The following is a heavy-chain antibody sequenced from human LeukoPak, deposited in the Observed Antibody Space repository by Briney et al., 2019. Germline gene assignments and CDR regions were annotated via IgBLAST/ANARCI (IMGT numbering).Heavy chain of an antibody. V-gene: IGHV3-23*01. CDR1: GFTFSSYA. CDR3: AKDRGQLVPKYNWFDP. Sequence: PGGSLRLSCAASGFTFSSYAMNWVRQAPGKGLDWVSAISSSGSSTYYADSVKGRFTISRDNSKNTLYLQMNSLRAEDTAVYYCAKDRGQLVPKYNWFDPWGRGTLVTVSS. CDR2: ISSSGSST. J-gene: IGHJ5*02. D-gene: IGHD6-6*01.